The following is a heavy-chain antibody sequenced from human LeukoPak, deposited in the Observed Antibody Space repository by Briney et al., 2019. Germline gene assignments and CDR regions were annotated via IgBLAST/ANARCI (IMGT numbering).Heavy chain of an antibody. CDR2: ISSSSSYI. Sequence: GSLRLSCAASGFTFSSYSMNWVRQAPGKGLQWVSSISSSSSYIYYADSVKGRFTISRDNAKNSLYLQMNSLRAEDTAVYYCARDGLWFGELFDYWGQGTLVTVSS. CDR1: GFTFSSYS. V-gene: IGHV3-21*01. CDR3: ARDGLWFGELFDY. J-gene: IGHJ4*02. D-gene: IGHD3-10*01.